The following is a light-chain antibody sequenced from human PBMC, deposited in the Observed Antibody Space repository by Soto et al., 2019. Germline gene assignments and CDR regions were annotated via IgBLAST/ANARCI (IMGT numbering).Light chain of an antibody. V-gene: IGLV2-14*01. CDR2: EVS. CDR3: SSYTSSNTWV. Sequence: QSALTQPASVSGSPGQSITISCTGTSSDVGGYNYVSWYQQHPGKVPRLMIYEVSNRPSGLSNRFSGSKSGNTASLTISGLQAEDEADYYCSSYTSSNTWVFGGGTKLT. CDR1: SSDVGGYNY. J-gene: IGLJ3*02.